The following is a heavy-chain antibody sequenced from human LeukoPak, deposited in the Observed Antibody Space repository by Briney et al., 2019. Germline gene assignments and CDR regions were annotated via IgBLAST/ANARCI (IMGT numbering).Heavy chain of an antibody. CDR3: ARGAIVVVPARDWFDP. Sequence: SETLSLTCTVSGGSISSSSYYWGWIRQPPGKGLEWIGSIYYSGSTYYNPSLKSRVTISVDTSKNQFSLKLSSVTAADTAVYYCARGAIVVVPARDWFDPWGQGTLVTVSS. CDR2: IYYSGST. D-gene: IGHD2-2*01. CDR1: GGSISSSSYY. V-gene: IGHV4-39*07. J-gene: IGHJ5*02.